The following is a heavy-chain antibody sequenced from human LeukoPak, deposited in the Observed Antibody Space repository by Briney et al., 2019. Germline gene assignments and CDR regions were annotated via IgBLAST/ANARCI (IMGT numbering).Heavy chain of an antibody. Sequence: ASVKVSCKASGYTFTGYYMHWVRQAPGQGLEWMGWINPNSGGTNYAQKFQGRVTMTRDTSISTAYMELSRLRSDDTAVYYCASISGRSAVAGTLGVDYWGQGTLVTVSS. J-gene: IGHJ4*02. CDR2: INPNSGGT. CDR1: GYTFTGYY. V-gene: IGHV1-2*02. D-gene: IGHD6-19*01. CDR3: ASISGRSAVAGTLGVDY.